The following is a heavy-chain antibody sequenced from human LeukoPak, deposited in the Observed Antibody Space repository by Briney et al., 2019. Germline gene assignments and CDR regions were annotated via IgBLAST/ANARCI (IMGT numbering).Heavy chain of an antibody. J-gene: IGHJ6*02. CDR1: GFTFSSHA. CDR3: ATAIVVGRNYQGDYNNMDV. CDR2: ISYEGSTK. Sequence: PGRSLRLSCAASGFTFSSHAMHWVRQAPGEGLEWVALISYEGSTKYYADSVRGRFTISRDNSKNTLYLQINSLRAEDTAVYYCATAIVVGRNYQGDYNNMDVWGQGTPVTVSS. D-gene: IGHD1-26*01. V-gene: IGHV3-30*04.